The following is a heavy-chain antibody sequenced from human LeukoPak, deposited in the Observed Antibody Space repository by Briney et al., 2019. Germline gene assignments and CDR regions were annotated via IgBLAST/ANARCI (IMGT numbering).Heavy chain of an antibody. J-gene: IGHJ4*02. V-gene: IGHV3-21*01. CDR2: ISSSSSYI. CDR3: ARDLRRYSYGYSDY. D-gene: IGHD5-18*01. CDR1: GFTFSSYS. Sequence: GGSLRLSCAASGFTFSSYSMNWVRQAPGKGLEWVSSISSSSSYIYYADSVKGRFTISGDNAKNSLYLQMNSLRAEDTAVYYCARDLRRYSYGYSDYWGPGTLVTVSS.